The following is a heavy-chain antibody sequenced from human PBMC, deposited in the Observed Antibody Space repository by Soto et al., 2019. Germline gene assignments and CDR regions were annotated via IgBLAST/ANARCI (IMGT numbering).Heavy chain of an antibody. J-gene: IGHJ6*02. Sequence: GGSLRLSCVVSGFAVSATYMSWVRQAPGQGLEWVSVLTANGKTIYADAVKGRFTVSRDISKNTVYLQLNSVTVEDTGLYYCARDALGLDVWGQGTTVTV. CDR2: LTANGKT. V-gene: IGHV3-53*01. CDR1: GFAVSATY. CDR3: ARDALGLDV.